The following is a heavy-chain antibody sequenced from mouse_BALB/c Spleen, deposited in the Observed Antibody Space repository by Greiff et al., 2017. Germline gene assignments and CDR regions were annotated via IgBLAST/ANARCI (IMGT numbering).Heavy chain of an antibody. Sequence: EVKLQESGGGLVKPGGSLKLSCAASGFTFSSYAMSWVRQTPEKRLEWVASISSGGSTYYPDSVKGRFTISRDNARNILYLQMSSLRSEDTAMYYCARFHYYGSPWYFDVWGAGTTVTVSS. D-gene: IGHD1-1*01. CDR2: ISSGGST. J-gene: IGHJ1*01. CDR3: ARFHYYGSPWYFDV. V-gene: IGHV5-6-5*01. CDR1: GFTFSSYA.